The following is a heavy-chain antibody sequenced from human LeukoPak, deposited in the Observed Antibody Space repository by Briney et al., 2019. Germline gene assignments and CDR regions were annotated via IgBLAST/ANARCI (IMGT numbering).Heavy chain of an antibody. CDR1: GGSFSSGSCY. CDR3: AREKHEYYYDSSGYYFTDY. D-gene: IGHD3-22*01. J-gene: IGHJ4*02. V-gene: IGHV4-61*01. Sequence: SETLSLTCTVSGGSFSSGSCYWSWIRQPPGKGLEWIGYIYYSGSTNYNPSLKSRVTISVDTSKNQFSLKLSSVTAADTAVYYCAREKHEYYYDSSGYYFTDYWGQGTLVTVSS. CDR2: IYYSGST.